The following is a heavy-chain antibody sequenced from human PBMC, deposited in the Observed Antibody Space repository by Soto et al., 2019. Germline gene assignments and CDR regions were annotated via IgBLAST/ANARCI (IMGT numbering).Heavy chain of an antibody. D-gene: IGHD2-2*02. Sequence: QVQLVESGGGVVQPGNSLRLSCAASGFTFSGHGMHWVRQAPGKGLEWVTFIWYDGSNKHYVDSVKGRFTISRDNSRNTLYLQMNSLRAEDRAVYFCARDGQGEDHYTVGDYWGQGTVVTVSS. CDR1: GFTFSGHG. CDR2: IWYDGSNK. V-gene: IGHV3-33*01. J-gene: IGHJ4*02. CDR3: ARDGQGEDHYTVGDY.